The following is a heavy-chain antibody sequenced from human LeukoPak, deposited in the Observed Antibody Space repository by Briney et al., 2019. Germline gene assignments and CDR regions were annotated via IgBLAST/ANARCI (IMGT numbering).Heavy chain of an antibody. CDR2: ICSSGGTI. CDR3: AGYSSGWFGAFHI. J-gene: IGHJ3*02. V-gene: IGHV3-11*04. CDR1: GFTFSDYY. Sequence: GGSLRVSCAASGFTFSDYYVNWIRQAPGKGLEWISYICSSGGTIYSVDSVKGRFTISRDNAKNSLYLQMNSLRAEDTAVYYCAGYSSGWFGAFHIWGQGTMVTVSS. D-gene: IGHD6-19*01.